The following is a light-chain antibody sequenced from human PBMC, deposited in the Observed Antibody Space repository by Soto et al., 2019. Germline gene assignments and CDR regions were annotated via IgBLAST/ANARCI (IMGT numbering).Light chain of an antibody. Sequence: DIVLTQSPGTLSLSPGDRATLSCRASQSVSSDYVAWYQQKPVQTPNVLIYRASIMAIGIPDRFSGSGSGTDFTLTISRLEHEDFSVYYCQQYGASPLTFDGGTKVEIK. CDR3: QQYGASPLT. V-gene: IGKV3-20*01. CDR1: QSVSSDY. J-gene: IGKJ4*01. CDR2: RAS.